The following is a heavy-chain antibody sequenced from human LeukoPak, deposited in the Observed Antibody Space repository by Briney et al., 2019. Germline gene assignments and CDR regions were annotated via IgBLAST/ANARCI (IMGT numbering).Heavy chain of an antibody. Sequence: GSLRLSCAASGFTFSSYGMSWVRQPPGKGLEWIGEINHSGSTNYNPSLKSRVTISVDTSKNQFSLKLSSVTAADTAVYYCARGRFLDYWGQGTLVTVS. CDR1: GFTFSSYG. V-gene: IGHV4-34*01. CDR2: INHSGST. J-gene: IGHJ4*02. CDR3: ARGRFLDY. D-gene: IGHD3-3*01.